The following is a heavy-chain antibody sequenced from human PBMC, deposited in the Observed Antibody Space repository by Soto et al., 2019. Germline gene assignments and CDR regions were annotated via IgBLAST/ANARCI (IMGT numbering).Heavy chain of an antibody. CDR2: IYYDGNI. Sequence: KPSETLSLTCTVSGGSINSGDYYWTWVRQPPGKGLEWIGYIYYDGNIQHNPSLKSRVTMSIDTSKNQFSLKLSSVTAADTAVYYCARDHRLVPRGPNNWLDLWGQGTQVTSPQ. CDR1: GGSINSGDYY. CDR3: ARDHRLVPRGPNNWLDL. D-gene: IGHD6-13*01. J-gene: IGHJ5*02. V-gene: IGHV4-30-4*01.